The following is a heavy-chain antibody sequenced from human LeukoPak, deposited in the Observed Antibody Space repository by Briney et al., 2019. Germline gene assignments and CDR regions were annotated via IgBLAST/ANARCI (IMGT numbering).Heavy chain of an antibody. Sequence: GRSLRLSCAASGFTFNTYTMNWVRQAPGKGLKWVSYISGSSGIIDYADSVRGRFTISRDNAKNSLYLQMNSLRAEDTAVYYCARPYTTVLDFDHWGQGTLVTVSS. CDR1: GFTFNTYT. J-gene: IGHJ4*02. CDR3: ARPYTTVLDFDH. D-gene: IGHD1-1*01. CDR2: ISGSSGII. V-gene: IGHV3-48*01.